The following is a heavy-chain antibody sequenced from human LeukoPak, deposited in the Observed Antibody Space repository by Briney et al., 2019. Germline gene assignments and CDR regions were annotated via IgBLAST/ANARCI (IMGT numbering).Heavy chain of an antibody. D-gene: IGHD3-3*01. V-gene: IGHV1-18*01. CDR3: ARDGGDYDFLRGYLHYFDF. J-gene: IGHJ4*02. CDR1: GYTFTSYG. Sequence: ASVTVSCKASGYTFTSYGISWVRQAPGQGLEWMGWISAYNGNTNYAQKLQGRVTITTDTSTSTAYMELRSLRSDYSAVYYCARDGGDYDFLRGYLHYFDFWGQGTLVTVSS. CDR2: ISAYNGNT.